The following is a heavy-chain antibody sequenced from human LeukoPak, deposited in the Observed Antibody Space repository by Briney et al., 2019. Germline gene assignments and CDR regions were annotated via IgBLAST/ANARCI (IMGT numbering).Heavy chain of an antibody. D-gene: IGHD3-22*01. J-gene: IGHJ4*02. V-gene: IGHV1-2*02. CDR2: INPNSGGT. CDR1: GYTFTGYY. CDR3: ARDWGGGAWEDYYDSSGLYFDY. Sequence: GASVKVSCKASGYTFTGYYMHWVRQAPGQGLEWMGWINPNSGGTNYAQKFQGRVTMTRDTSISTAYMELSRLRSDDTAVYYCARDWGGGAWEDYYDSSGLYFDYWGQGTLVTVSS.